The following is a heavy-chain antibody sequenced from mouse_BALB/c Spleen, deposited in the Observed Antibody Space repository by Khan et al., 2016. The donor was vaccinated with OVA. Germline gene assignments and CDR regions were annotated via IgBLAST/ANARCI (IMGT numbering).Heavy chain of an antibody. CDR1: GYTFADYA. D-gene: IGHD1-3*01. J-gene: IGHJ3*01. CDR2: ISTYYGDA. CDR3: ARGSGNSRFAY. Sequence: QVQLKQSGAELVRPGVSVKISCKGSGYTFADYAMHWVKQSHAKSLEWIGVISTYYGDASYNQKFTGTATMTVDESSSTAYMELARLTSEDSAIYYCARGSGNSRFAYWGQGTLVTVSA. V-gene: IGHV1S137*01.